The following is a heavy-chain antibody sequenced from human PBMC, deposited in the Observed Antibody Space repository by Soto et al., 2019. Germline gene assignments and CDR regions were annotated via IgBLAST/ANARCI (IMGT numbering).Heavy chain of an antibody. CDR3: ARDSWGFDC. J-gene: IGHJ4*02. Sequence: QVELVESGGGLVQPGTSLRLSCAASGFIFRNYAMHWVRQAPGKGLEWVADISYDERNIHYPDSVKGRFTSSRDNSKNTLFLQMNNLRPEDTAVYYCARDSWGFDCWGQGTLVTVSS. CDR2: ISYDERNI. CDR1: GFIFRNYA. V-gene: IGHV3-30*04. D-gene: IGHD2-15*01.